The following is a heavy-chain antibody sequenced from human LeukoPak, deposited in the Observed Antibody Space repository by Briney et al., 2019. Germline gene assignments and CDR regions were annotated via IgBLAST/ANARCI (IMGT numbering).Heavy chain of an antibody. CDR3: ARGGIAARQYNWFDP. Sequence: ASVKVSCKASGGTFRSYAISWVRQAPGQGLEWMGWISAYNGNTNYAQKLQGRVTMTTDTSTSTAYMELRSLRSDDTAVYYCARGGIAARQYNWFDPWGQGTLVTVSS. CDR1: GGTFRSYA. J-gene: IGHJ5*02. V-gene: IGHV1-18*01. CDR2: ISAYNGNT. D-gene: IGHD6-6*01.